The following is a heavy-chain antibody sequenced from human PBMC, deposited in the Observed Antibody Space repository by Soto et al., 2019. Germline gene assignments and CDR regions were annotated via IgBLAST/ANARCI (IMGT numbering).Heavy chain of an antibody. CDR2: IYYSGST. Sequence: QLQLQESGPGLVKPSETLSLTCTVSGGSISSSSYYWGWIRQPPGKGLEWIGSIYYSGSTYYNPSLKSRVTISVDTSKNQFSLKLSSVTAADTAVYYCARHQIAARKDYYYYGMDVWGQGTTVTVSS. V-gene: IGHV4-39*01. J-gene: IGHJ6*02. D-gene: IGHD6-6*01. CDR1: GGSISSSSYY. CDR3: ARHQIAARKDYYYYGMDV.